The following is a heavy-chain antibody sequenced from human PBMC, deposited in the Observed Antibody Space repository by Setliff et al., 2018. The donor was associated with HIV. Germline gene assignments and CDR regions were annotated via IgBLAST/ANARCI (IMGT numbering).Heavy chain of an antibody. J-gene: IGHJ6*03. D-gene: IGHD3-10*01. V-gene: IGHV1-69*13. CDR1: GSLFASSY. CDR3: ARGRLLWSGSYYYYYMDV. CDR2: IIPIFGTA. Sequence: SVKVSCKASGSLFASSYVYWVRQAPGQGLEWMGGIIPIFGTANYAQKFQGRVTITADESTSTAYMELSSLRSEDTAVYYCARGRLLWSGSYYYYYMDVWGKGTTVTVSS.